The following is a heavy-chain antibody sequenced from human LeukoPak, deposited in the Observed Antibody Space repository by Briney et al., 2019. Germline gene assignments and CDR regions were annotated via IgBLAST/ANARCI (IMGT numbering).Heavy chain of an antibody. CDR2: INPNSGGT. V-gene: IGHV1-2*02. J-gene: IGHJ4*02. D-gene: IGHD5-18*01. CDR1: GYTFTVYY. Sequence: ASVTVSCTSSGYTFTVYYMHWVRQAPGQGLEWMGWINPNSGGTNYAQKFQGRVTMTRDTSISTAYMELSRLRSDDTAVYYCARDLHTAMVRYSLYYFDYWGQGTLVTVSS. CDR3: ARDLHTAMVRYSLYYFDY.